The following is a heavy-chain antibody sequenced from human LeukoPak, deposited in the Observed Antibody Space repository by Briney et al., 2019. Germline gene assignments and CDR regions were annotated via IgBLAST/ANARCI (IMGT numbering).Heavy chain of an antibody. CDR1: GFTFSNYW. J-gene: IGHJ5*02. V-gene: IGHV3-74*01. Sequence: GGSLRLSCVASGFTFSNYWMHWVRQPPGKGLVWVSRIYVDGRTTNYADSVKGRFTISRDYAKNTVYLEMNSLSVEDTATYYCIRDFRSADLWGQGTLVTVTS. CDR2: IYVDGRTT. CDR3: IRDFRSADL.